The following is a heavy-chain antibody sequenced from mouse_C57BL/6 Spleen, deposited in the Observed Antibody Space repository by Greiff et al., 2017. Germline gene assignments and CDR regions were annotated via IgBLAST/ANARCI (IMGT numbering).Heavy chain of an antibody. V-gene: IGHV1-15*01. D-gene: IGHD2-4*01. CDR1: GYTFTDYE. J-gene: IGHJ1*03. CDR2: IDPETGGT. Sequence: VKLVESGAELVRPGASVTLSCKASGYTFTDYEMHWVKQTPVHGLEWIGAIDPETGGTAYNQKFKGKAILTADKSSSTAYMELRSLTSEDSAVYYCTRRLRRDWYFDVWGTGTTVTVSS. CDR3: TRRLRRDWYFDV.